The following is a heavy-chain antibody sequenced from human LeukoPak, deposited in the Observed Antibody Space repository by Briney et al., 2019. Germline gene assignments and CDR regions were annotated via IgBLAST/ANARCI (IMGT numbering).Heavy chain of an antibody. CDR2: IYPGDSDT. CDR1: GYSFTSYW. J-gene: IGHJ3*02. D-gene: IGHD3-10*01. V-gene: IGHV5-51*01. Sequence: GESLKISCKGSGYSFTSYWIGWVRQMPGKGLEWMGIIYPGDSDTRYSPSFQAQVTVSADKSISPSYLQWSTLKAADTAMYYCARSYTSYYGSGALGAFDIWGQGTMVTVSS. CDR3: ARSYTSYYGSGALGAFDI.